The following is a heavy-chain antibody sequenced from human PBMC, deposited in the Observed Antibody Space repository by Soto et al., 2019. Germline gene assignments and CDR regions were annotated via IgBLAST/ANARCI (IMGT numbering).Heavy chain of an antibody. J-gene: IGHJ4*02. V-gene: IGHV3-21*01. CDR3: AGGSGYDYDFDY. CDR2: ISSSSSYI. CDR1: GFTFSSYS. Sequence: EVQLVESGGGLVKPGGSLRLSCAASGFTFSSYSMNWVRQAPGKGLEWVSSISSSSSYIYYADSVKGRFTISRDNAKNSLYLQMNSLRAEDTAVYYCAGGSGYDYDFDYWGQGTLVTVSS. D-gene: IGHD5-12*01.